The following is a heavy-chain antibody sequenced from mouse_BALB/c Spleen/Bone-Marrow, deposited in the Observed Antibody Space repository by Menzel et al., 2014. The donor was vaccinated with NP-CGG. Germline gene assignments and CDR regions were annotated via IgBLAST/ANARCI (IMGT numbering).Heavy chain of an antibody. CDR3: ARYWSGFAY. Sequence: VQLQQSGSVLVRPGASVKLSCKASGYTFTSSWMHWAKQRPGQGLEWIGEIHPNSGNTNYNEKFKGKATLTVDTSSSTAYVDLSSRTSEDSAVYYCARYWSGFAYWGQGTLVTVSA. V-gene: IGHV1S130*01. J-gene: IGHJ3*01. CDR1: GYTFTSSW. CDR2: IHPNSGNT. D-gene: IGHD4-1*01.